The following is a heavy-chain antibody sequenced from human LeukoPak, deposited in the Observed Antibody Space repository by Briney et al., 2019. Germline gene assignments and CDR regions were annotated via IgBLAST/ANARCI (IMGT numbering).Heavy chain of an antibody. J-gene: IGHJ5*02. CDR3: TRDGPRSSGYPDA. D-gene: IGHD3-22*01. V-gene: IGHV4-31*03. CDR2: IYYSGST. Sequence: SQTLSLTCTVSGGSISSGGHFWSWIRQHPGKGLEWVGYIYYSGSTYYNPSLKSRVTISVDTSKNQFSLRLNSVTAADTAVYYCTRDGPRSSGYPDAWGQGTLVTVSS. CDR1: GGSISSGGHF.